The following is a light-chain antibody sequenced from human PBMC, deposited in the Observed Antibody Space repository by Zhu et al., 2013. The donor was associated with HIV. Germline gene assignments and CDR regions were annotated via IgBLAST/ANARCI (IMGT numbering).Light chain of an antibody. CDR3: SSYTSSGTVI. CDR1: SNDVESYDL. J-gene: IGLJ2*01. Sequence: QSALTQPASVSGSPGQSITISCTGTSNDVESYDLVSWYQQHPGRAPKLMIYEVTKRPSGVSNRFSGSKSGNTASLTISGLQAEDEADYYCSSYTSSGTVIFGGGTMLTVL. CDR2: EVT. V-gene: IGLV2-14*02.